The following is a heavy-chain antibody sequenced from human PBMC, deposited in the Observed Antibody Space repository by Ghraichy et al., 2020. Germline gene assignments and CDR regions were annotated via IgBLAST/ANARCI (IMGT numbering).Heavy chain of an antibody. D-gene: IGHD6-13*01. CDR2: ISDSGGRT. Sequence: GGSLRLSCAASGFTFSSYAMSWVRQAPGKGLEWVSGISDSGGRTSYADALKGRFTISRDNTKHTLYLQMNSLRGEDTAVYYCAKARDGSSWYLFDPWGQGTLVTVSS. CDR3: AKARDGSSWYLFDP. CDR1: GFTFSSYA. J-gene: IGHJ5*02. V-gene: IGHV3-23*01.